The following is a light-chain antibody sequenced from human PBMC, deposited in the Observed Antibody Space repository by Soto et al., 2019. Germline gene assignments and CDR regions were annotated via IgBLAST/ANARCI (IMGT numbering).Light chain of an antibody. V-gene: IGLV2-8*01. CDR1: SSDVGGYNY. CDR3: YSYAGSHNV. J-gene: IGLJ1*01. Sequence: QSALTQPPSASGSPGQSVPISCTGTSSDVGGYNYVSWYQQHPGRAPRLMIYEVNKRPPGVPDRFSGSKSGDTASLTVSGLQAEDEADYYCYSYAGSHNVFGTGTKLTVL. CDR2: EVN.